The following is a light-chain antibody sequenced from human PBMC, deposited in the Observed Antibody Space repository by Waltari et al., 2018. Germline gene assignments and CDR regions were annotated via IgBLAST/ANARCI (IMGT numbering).Light chain of an antibody. Sequence: ATLSLSPGERATLSCRASQSVSSKLAWYQQKPGQAPRLLMYDASNRATGIPARFSGSGSGTDFTLTISSLEPEDFAVYYCHQRNNWPFTFGQGTKLEIK. J-gene: IGKJ2*01. CDR2: DAS. CDR3: HQRNNWPFT. V-gene: IGKV3-11*01. CDR1: QSVSSK.